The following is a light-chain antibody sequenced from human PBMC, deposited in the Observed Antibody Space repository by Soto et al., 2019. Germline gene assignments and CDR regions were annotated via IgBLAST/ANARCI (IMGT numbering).Light chain of an antibody. CDR2: EVS. CDR3: SSYTNTNTLVG. J-gene: IGLJ2*01. V-gene: IGLV2-14*01. Sequence: QSALTQPASVSASPGQSITISCTGTRNDVGLYNSVSWYQRHPGEGPRLIIFEVSDRPSGVSARFSGSKSGNTASLTTSGLQAEDEADYFGSSYTNTNTLVGFGGGTKLTVL. CDR1: RNDVGLYNS.